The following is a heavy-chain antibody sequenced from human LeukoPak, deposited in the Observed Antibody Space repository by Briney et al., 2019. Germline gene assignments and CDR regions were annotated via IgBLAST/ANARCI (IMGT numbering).Heavy chain of an antibody. D-gene: IGHD1-26*01. J-gene: IGHJ5*02. V-gene: IGHV4-30-4*07. CDR3: ARVQASVGAVNWFDP. CDR2: IYYSGST. Sequence: SETLSLTCAVSGGSISSGDYSWSWIRQPPGKGLEWIGNIYYSGSTYYNPSLKSRVNISVDTSKNQFSLKLSSVTAADTAVYYCARVQASVGAVNWFDPWGQGTLVTVSS. CDR1: GGSISSGDYS.